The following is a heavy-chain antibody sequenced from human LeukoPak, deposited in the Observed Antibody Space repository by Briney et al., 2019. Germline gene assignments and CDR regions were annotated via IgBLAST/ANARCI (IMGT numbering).Heavy chain of an antibody. CDR1: GFTVSSNY. D-gene: IGHD6-13*01. V-gene: IGHV3-53*05. Sequence: GGSLRLSCAASGFTVSSNYMSWVRQAPGKGLEWVSVIYSGGSTYYADSVKGRFTISRDNSKNTLYLQMNSLRAEDTAVYYCATGIAAAGTGAFDIWGQGTMVTVSS. CDR3: ATGIAAAGTGAFDI. J-gene: IGHJ3*02. CDR2: IYSGGST.